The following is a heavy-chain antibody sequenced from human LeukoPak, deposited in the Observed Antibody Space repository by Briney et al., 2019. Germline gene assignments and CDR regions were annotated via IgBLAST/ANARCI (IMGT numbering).Heavy chain of an antibody. CDR3: ARGTVTTVSYYYYYMDV. Sequence: PGGSLRLSCAASGFTFSSYSMNWVRQAPGKRLEWVSYISSSSSTIYYADSVKGRFTISRDNAKNSLYLQMTSLRAEDTAVYYCARGTVTTVSYYYYYMDVWGKGTTVTVSS. CDR2: ISSSSSTI. V-gene: IGHV3-48*01. J-gene: IGHJ6*03. D-gene: IGHD4-17*01. CDR1: GFTFSSYS.